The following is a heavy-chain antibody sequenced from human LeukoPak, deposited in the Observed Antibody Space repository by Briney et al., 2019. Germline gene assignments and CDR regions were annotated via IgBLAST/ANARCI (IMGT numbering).Heavy chain of an antibody. Sequence: GGSLRLSCAASGFTFSSYSMNWVRQAPGKGLEWVSSISSSSSYIYYADSVKGRFTISRDNAKDSLYLQMNSLRAEDTAVYYCAKDHYSSGWVYYYGMDVWGQGTTVTVSS. V-gene: IGHV3-21*01. D-gene: IGHD6-19*01. CDR3: AKDHYSSGWVYYYGMDV. J-gene: IGHJ6*02. CDR2: ISSSSSYI. CDR1: GFTFSSYS.